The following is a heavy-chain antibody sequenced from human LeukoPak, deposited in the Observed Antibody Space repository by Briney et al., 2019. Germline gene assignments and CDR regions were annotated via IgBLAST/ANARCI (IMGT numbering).Heavy chain of an antibody. CDR1: GGSISSSSYY. V-gene: IGHV4-39*01. J-gene: IGHJ4*02. CDR3: ARLQLYYFDY. CDR2: IYYSGST. Sequence: ASETLYLTCTVSGGSISSSSYYWGWIRQPPGKGLEWIGSIYYSGSTYYNPSLKSRVTISVDTSKNQFSLKLSSVTAADTAVYYCARLQLYYFDYWGQGTLVTVSS.